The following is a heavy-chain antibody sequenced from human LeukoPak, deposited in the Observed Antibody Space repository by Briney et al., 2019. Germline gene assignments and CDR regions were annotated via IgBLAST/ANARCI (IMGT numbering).Heavy chain of an antibody. D-gene: IGHD3-10*01. V-gene: IGHV1-2*02. J-gene: IGHJ4*02. CDR2: INPNSGAT. CDR3: ARDDYGSGTYSY. Sequence: ASVKVSCKASGYTFTDYHMHWVRQAPGQGLEWMGWINPNSGATKYAQKFQGRVTMTRDTSISTAYMELNSLRSDDTAVYYCARDDYGSGTYSYWGQGTLVTVSS. CDR1: GYTFTDYH.